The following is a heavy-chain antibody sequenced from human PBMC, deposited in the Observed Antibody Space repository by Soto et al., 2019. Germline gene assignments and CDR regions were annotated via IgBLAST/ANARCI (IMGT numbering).Heavy chain of an antibody. CDR1: GGSINNHY. V-gene: IGHV4-59*11. Sequence: SETLSLTCTVSGGSINNHYWSWIRQPPGKGLEWIGYIYYTGSTNYNPSLKSRVTISVDTSKNQFSLKLTSVTAADTAVYYCARGCFRVTKRGNWFYFWGQGTLVTVSS. D-gene: IGHD2-21*02. CDR2: IYYTGST. J-gene: IGHJ5*01. CDR3: ARGCFRVTKRGNWFYF.